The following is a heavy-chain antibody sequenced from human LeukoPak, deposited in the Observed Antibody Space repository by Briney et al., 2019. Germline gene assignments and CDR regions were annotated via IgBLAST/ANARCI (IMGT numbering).Heavy chain of an antibody. CDR2: IKQDGSET. Sequence: GGSLRLSCAASRFTLSNYWMSWVRQAPGKGLEWVANIKQDGSETYYVDSVKGRFTISRDNAKNSLSLQMNSLRAEDTAVYYCARQRGSGCLDYWGQRTLVTVSS. CDR1: RFTLSNYW. J-gene: IGHJ4*02. CDR3: ARQRGSGCLDY. D-gene: IGHD6-19*01. V-gene: IGHV3-7*01.